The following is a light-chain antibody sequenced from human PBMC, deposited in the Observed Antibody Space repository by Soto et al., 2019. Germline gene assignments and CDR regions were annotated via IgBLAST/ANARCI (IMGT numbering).Light chain of an antibody. CDR3: SSYTSSSTWV. CDR1: SSDVGVYNY. CDR2: EVS. Sequence: QSVLTQPASVSASPGQSITISCTGTSSDVGVYNYVSWYQQHPGKAPKLMIYEVSNRPSGVSNRFSGSKSGNTASLTISGLQAEDEADYYCSSYTSSSTWVFGGGTKVTVL. V-gene: IGLV2-14*01. J-gene: IGLJ3*02.